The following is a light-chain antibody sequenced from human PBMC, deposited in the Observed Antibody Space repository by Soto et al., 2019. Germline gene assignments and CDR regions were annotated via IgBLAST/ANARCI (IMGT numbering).Light chain of an antibody. CDR3: QSYDSSLSGYVV. Sequence: QAVVTQPPSVSGAPGQRVTIYCTRSSSNIGAGYDVHWYQQLPGTAPKLLIFGNSNRPSGVPDRFSGSKSGTSASLAITGLQAEDEADYYCQSYDSSLSGYVVFGGGTKVTVL. J-gene: IGLJ2*01. CDR2: GNS. V-gene: IGLV1-40*01. CDR1: SSNIGAGYD.